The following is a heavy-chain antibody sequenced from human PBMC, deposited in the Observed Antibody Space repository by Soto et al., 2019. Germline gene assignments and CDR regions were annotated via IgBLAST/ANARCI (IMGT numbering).Heavy chain of an antibody. CDR2: IYSGGST. Sequence: EVQLVESGGGLIQPGGSLRLSCAASGFTVSRNYMSWVRQAPGKGLEWVSVIYSGGSTYYADSVKGRFTISRDNSKNTLYLQMNSLRADDTAVYYCARDRVESGYPEYFQHWGQGTLVTVSS. J-gene: IGHJ1*01. CDR3: ARDRVESGYPEYFQH. D-gene: IGHD3-22*01. CDR1: GFTVSRNY. V-gene: IGHV3-53*01.